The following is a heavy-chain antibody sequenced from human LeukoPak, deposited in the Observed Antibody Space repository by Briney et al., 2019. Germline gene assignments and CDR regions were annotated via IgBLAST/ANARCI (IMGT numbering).Heavy chain of an antibody. CDR1: GFTFTSSA. CDR3: ARDLLGSHTSYSSGAWDY. CDR2: IVVGSGNT. D-gene: IGHD3-9*01. V-gene: IGHV1-58*02. Sequence: SVKVSCKASGFTFTSSAMQWVRQARGQRLEWIGWIVVGSGNTNYAQKLQERVTITRDMSTSTAYMELSSLRAEDTAVYYCARDLLGSHTSYSSGAWDYWGQGTLVTVSS. J-gene: IGHJ4*02.